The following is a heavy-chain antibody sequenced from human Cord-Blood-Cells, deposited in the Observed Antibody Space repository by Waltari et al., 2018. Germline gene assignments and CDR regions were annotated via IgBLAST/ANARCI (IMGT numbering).Heavy chain of an antibody. D-gene: IGHD1-26*01. V-gene: IGHV3-15*01. CDR3: TTEGFPSRGKSTYYYYYYMD. Sequence: EVQLVESGGGLVKAEGSLSLSCAASGFTSRHAWLIWVRRAPGKGLEWVGRIKSKTDGGKTDYAAPVKGRFTISRDDSKNTLYLQMNSLKTEDTAVYYCTTEGFPSRGKSTYYYYYYMD. CDR1: GFTSRHAW. CDR2: IKSKTDGGKT. J-gene: IGHJ6*03.